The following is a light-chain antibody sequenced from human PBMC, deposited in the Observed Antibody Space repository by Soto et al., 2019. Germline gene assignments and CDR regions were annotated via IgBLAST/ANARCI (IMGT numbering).Light chain of an antibody. CDR2: GAS. J-gene: IGKJ2*01. CDR1: QSVSSSY. Sequence: EIVLTQSPGTLSLSPGERATLSCRASQSVSSSYLAWYQHKPGQAPRLLIYGASSRATGMPDRFSGSGSGTDFTLTISRLEPEDFAVYYCQQYRSSPPTFGQGTKLEIK. CDR3: QQYRSSPPT. V-gene: IGKV3-20*01.